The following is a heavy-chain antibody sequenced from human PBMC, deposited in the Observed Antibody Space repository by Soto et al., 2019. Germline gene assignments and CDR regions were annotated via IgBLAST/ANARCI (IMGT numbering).Heavy chain of an antibody. Sequence: EVRLVESGGDLVQPGGSLRLSCAASGVTFSFNYYGMNWVRQAPGKGLEWVAHISTSGTGTLYADSVKGRFTISRDSAKNSRYLQMNSLRDEDTAVYYCTTDPHGDLDFDYWGQGTPVTVSS. J-gene: IGHJ4*02. D-gene: IGHD4-17*01. CDR2: ISTSGTGT. CDR3: TTDPHGDLDFDY. V-gene: IGHV3-48*02. CDR1: GVTFSFNYYG.